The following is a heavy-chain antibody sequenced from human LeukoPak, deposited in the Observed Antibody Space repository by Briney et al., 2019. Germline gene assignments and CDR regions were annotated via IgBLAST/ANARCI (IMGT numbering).Heavy chain of an antibody. CDR1: GYSFTSYG. J-gene: IGHJ4*02. D-gene: IGHD2-2*01. CDR2: ISAYNGNT. V-gene: IGHV1-18*01. Sequence: SVTVSCKASGYSFTSYGISGVRQAPGQGLEWMGWISAYNGNTNYAQKLQGRVTMTTDTSTSTAYMELRSLRSDDTAVYYCAAGYCSSTSCYGLDYWGQGTLVTVSS. CDR3: AAGYCSSTSCYGLDY.